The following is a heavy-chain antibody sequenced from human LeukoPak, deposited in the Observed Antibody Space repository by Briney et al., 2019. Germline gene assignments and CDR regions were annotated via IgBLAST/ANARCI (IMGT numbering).Heavy chain of an antibody. Sequence: PGGSLRLSCAASGFTFSSYEMNWVRQAPGKGLEWVSYISSSGSTIYYADSVKGRFTISRDNAKNSLYLQMSSLRAEDTAVYYCAGLLVCSTTSCYGVDYWGQGTLVTVSS. V-gene: IGHV3-48*03. CDR3: AGLLVCSTTSCYGVDY. CDR1: GFTFSSYE. CDR2: ISSSGSTI. D-gene: IGHD2-2*01. J-gene: IGHJ4*02.